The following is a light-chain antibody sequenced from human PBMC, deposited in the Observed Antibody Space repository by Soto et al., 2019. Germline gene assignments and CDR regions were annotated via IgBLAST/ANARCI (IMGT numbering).Light chain of an antibody. CDR3: QQSNSLPFT. Sequence: IQMTQSPSSVSASVGDRVTITCRASQGISRWLAWFQQKPGKAPKLLLYTASRLQSGVPSRFSGSGSGTYFTLTISSLQPEDFATYYCQQSNSLPFTFGHGTKVDIK. J-gene: IGKJ3*01. V-gene: IGKV1-12*01. CDR1: QGISRW. CDR2: TAS.